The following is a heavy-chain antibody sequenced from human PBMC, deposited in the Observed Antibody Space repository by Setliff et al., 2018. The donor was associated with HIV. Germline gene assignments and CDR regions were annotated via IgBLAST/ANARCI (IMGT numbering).Heavy chain of an antibody. CDR1: GFTFSNYI. V-gene: IGHV3-48*01. Sequence: GSLRLSCAASGFTFSNYILTWVRQAPGEGLEWVSYITPGSTTLYYADSVRGRFTISRDDAKGSVFLQMNSLRTEDTAVYFCSRWPFDYWGPGTLVTVSS. D-gene: IGHD5-12*01. J-gene: IGHJ4*02. CDR3: SRWPFDY. CDR2: ITPGSTTL.